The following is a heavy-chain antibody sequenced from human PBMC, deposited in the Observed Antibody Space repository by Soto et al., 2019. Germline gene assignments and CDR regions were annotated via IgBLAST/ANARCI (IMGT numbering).Heavy chain of an antibody. D-gene: IGHD6-13*01. J-gene: IGHJ5*02. CDR1: GFTFSSYG. V-gene: IGHV3-33*01. Sequence: QVQLVESGGGVVQPGRSLRLSCAASGFTFSSYGMHWVRQAPGKGLEWVAVIWYDGSNKYYADSVKGRFTISRDNPKNTLYLQMNSLRAEDTAVYYCARDGGIAAAGTVYNWFDPWGQGTLVTVSS. CDR3: ARDGGIAAAGTVYNWFDP. CDR2: IWYDGSNK.